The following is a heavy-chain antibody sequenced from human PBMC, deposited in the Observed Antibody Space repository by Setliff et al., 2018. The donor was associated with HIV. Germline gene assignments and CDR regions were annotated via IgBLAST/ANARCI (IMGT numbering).Heavy chain of an antibody. V-gene: IGHV4-4*07. CDR2: IYYTGFT. D-gene: IGHD3-10*01. CDR3: ARSIYGSGSYPLDY. Sequence: PSETLSLTCSVSGGSISYYHWSWIRQPTGKGLEWVGRIYYTGFTDYNPSLKSRLTMSVDTSRNQFSLKLSSMTAADTAVYFCARSIYGSGSYPLDYWGQGILVTVSS. J-gene: IGHJ4*02. CDR1: GGSISYYH.